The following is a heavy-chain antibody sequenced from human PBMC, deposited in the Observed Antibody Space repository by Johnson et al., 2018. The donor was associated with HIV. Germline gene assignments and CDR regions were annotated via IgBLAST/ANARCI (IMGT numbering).Heavy chain of an antibody. D-gene: IGHD6-13*01. CDR3: ARDGESQQLPLGDAFDV. Sequence: QVQLVESGGGVVQPGRSLRLSCAASGLTFSSYAMHCVRQAPGKGLELVAVIPYDGSNKYYAASVKGRLTISRDNSKNTLYLQMSSLKVEDTAMYYCARDGESQQLPLGDAFDVWGQGTMVIVSS. CDR2: IPYDGSNK. V-gene: IGHV3-30*04. J-gene: IGHJ3*01. CDR1: GLTFSSYA.